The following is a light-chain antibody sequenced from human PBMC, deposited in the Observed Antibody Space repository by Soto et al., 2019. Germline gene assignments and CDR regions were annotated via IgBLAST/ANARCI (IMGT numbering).Light chain of an antibody. J-gene: IGLJ1*01. CDR3: GSWESSLSDYV. Sequence: QSVLTQAPSVSGAPGQIVTITCSGSCSNIGCISVNWYQHLPGTAPKLLTHGNTPRPAGVPDRFSGSQSGTSASLAISGIQPEDEADYYCGSWESSLSDYVFVNGTKVTGL. V-gene: IGLV1-44*01. CDR1: CSNIGCIS. CDR2: GNT.